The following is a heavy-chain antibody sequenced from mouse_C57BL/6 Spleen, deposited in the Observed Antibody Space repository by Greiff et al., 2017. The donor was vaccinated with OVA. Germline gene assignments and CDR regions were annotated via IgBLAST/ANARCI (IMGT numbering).Heavy chain of an antibody. CDR2: FHPYNDDT. V-gene: IGHV1-47*01. CDR3: ARMGTYYYGSSYGFAY. J-gene: IGHJ3*01. Sequence: ESGAELVKPGASVKMSCKASGYTFTTYPIEWMKQNHGKSLEWIGNFHPYNDDTKYNEKFKGKATLTVEKSSSTVYLELSRLTSDDSAVYYCARMGTYYYGSSYGFAYWGQGTLVTVSA. CDR1: GYTFTTYP. D-gene: IGHD1-1*01.